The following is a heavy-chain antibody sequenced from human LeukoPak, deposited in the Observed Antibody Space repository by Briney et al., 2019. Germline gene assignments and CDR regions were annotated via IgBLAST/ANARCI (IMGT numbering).Heavy chain of an antibody. D-gene: IGHD4-11*01. J-gene: IGHJ4*02. CDR2: INPSGGIT. CDR3: AKGSNWAFYFDY. Sequence: ASVTVSFKASVYTFTSYYMHWVRQAPGQGLEWMGKINPSGGITTYAQKFQCRVTMTMDTSTSTVYMEVISLRSEDTAVYYCAKGSNWAFYFDYWAQGTLVTVSS. V-gene: IGHV1-46*01. CDR1: VYTFTSYY.